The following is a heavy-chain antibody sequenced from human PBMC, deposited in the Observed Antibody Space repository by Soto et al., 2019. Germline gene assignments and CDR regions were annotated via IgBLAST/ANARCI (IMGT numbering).Heavy chain of an antibody. D-gene: IGHD3-10*01. CDR1: GYTSTSYD. Sequence: GASVKVSCKASGYTSTSYDINWVRQATGQRLEWKGRMNPNSGNTGYAQKFQGRVTMTRNTSISTAYMELSSLRSEDTAVYYCARGDGGSADYYGSGLGGDAFDIWGQGTMVTVSS. J-gene: IGHJ3*02. V-gene: IGHV1-8*01. CDR2: MNPNSGNT. CDR3: ARGDGGSADYYGSGLGGDAFDI.